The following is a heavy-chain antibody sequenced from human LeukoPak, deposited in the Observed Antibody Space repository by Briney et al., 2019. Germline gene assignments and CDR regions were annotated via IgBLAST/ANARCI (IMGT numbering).Heavy chain of an antibody. V-gene: IGHV4-39*06. CDR3: ARGGRYSSGWPHFDY. CDR2: IYYSGNT. D-gene: IGHD6-19*01. Sequence: PSETLSLTCTVSGGSISSSSYYWGWIRQPPGKGLEWIGSIYYSGNTYYNPSLKSRVTISVDTSKNQFALKLSSVTAADTAVYYCARGGRYSSGWPHFDYWGQGTLVSVSS. CDR1: GGSISSSSYY. J-gene: IGHJ4*02.